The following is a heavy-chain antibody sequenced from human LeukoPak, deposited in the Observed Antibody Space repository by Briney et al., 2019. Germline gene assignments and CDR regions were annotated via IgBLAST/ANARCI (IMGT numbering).Heavy chain of an antibody. D-gene: IGHD6-19*01. Sequence: GGSLRLSCAASGFTFSSYGMHWVRQAPGKGLEWVAVIWYDGSNKYYADSVKGRFTISRDNSKNTLYLQMNSLRAEDTAVYYCATGKYSSGWEEYYYFDYWGQGTLVTVSS. CDR2: IWYDGSNK. CDR1: GFTFSSYG. J-gene: IGHJ4*02. V-gene: IGHV3-33*01. CDR3: ATGKYSSGWEEYYYFDY.